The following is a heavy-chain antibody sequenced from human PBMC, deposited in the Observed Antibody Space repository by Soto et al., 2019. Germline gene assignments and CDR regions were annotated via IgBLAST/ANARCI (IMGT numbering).Heavy chain of an antibody. J-gene: IGHJ1*01. CDR3: ARDFGSSSWYNAEYFQH. Sequence: QVQLVQSGAEVKKPGSSVKVSCKASGGTFSSYAISWVRQAPGQGLEWMGGIIPIFGTANYEQKFQGRVTITADKSTSTAYMELSSLRYEDTAVYYCARDFGSSSWYNAEYFQHWGQGTLVTVSS. CDR1: GGTFSSYA. V-gene: IGHV1-69*06. CDR2: IIPIFGTA. D-gene: IGHD6-13*01.